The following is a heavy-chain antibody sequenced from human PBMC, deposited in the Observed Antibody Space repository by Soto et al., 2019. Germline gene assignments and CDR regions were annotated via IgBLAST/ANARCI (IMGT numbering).Heavy chain of an antibody. Sequence: EVQLVESGGRLVQPGGSLRLSCAASGFTLSNYSVNWARQAPGKGLEWVSYISSSSSTIYYADSVKGRFTISRDNAKNSLYLQMNSLRDEDTAVYYCVRGGAFKIDYWGQGTLVTVSS. CDR1: GFTLSNYS. J-gene: IGHJ4*02. V-gene: IGHV3-48*02. D-gene: IGHD3-16*01. CDR3: VRGGAFKIDY. CDR2: ISSSSSTI.